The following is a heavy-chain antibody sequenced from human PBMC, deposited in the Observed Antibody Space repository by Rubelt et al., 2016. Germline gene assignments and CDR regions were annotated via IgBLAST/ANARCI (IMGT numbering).Heavy chain of an antibody. CDR2: INHSGST. D-gene: IGHD3-10*01. CDR3: ARDLGWFGELSHWFDP. V-gene: IGHV4-34*01. J-gene: IGHJ5*02. CDR1: GGSFSGYY. Sequence: QLQLQESGPGLVKPSETLSLTCAVYGGSFSGYYWSWIRQPPGKGLEWIGEINHSGSTNYNPSLESRVTISVDTSKNLFSLKLSSVTAADTAVYYCARDLGWFGELSHWFDPWGQGTLVTVSS.